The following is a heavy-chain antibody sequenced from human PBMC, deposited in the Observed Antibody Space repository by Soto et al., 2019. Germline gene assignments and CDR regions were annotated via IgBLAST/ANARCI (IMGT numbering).Heavy chain of an antibody. Sequence: QVQLVQSGTEVKKPGSSVKVSCKASGATFTRYTIDWVRQAPGQGLEWMGRIIPMLGIANYAQKSQGRVTITADKSTSTAYMELSGLRSEDTAVYYCARGDCSGTSCYDYYYYCMDVWGKGTTVTVSS. D-gene: IGHD2-2*01. CDR1: GATFTRYT. J-gene: IGHJ6*03. CDR2: IIPMLGIA. V-gene: IGHV1-69*02. CDR3: ARGDCSGTSCYDYYYYCMDV.